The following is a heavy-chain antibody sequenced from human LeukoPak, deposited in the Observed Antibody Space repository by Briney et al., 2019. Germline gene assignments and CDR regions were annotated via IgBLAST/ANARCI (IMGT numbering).Heavy chain of an antibody. CDR2: ISGSVRII. D-gene: IGHD1/OR15-1a*01. Sequence: PGGSLRLSCAASRFTFSSYAMRWVRQAPGKGLEWVSAISGSVRIIYYAHSVNVQFTISRDNSNNTLYLQINSLRAEDTAVYYCANSASEPKMYNWNKGFDYWGQGTLVTVSS. CDR1: RFTFSSYA. J-gene: IGHJ4*02. CDR3: ANSASEPKMYNWNKGFDY. V-gene: IGHV3-23*01.